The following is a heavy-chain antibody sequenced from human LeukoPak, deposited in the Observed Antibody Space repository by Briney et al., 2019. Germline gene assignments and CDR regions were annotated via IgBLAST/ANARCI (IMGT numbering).Heavy chain of an antibody. CDR1: GGSITSYY. Sequence: SETLSLTCTVSGGSITSYYWSWIRQPPGKGLEWIGYIYYSGSTNYNPSLKSRVTISVDTSKNQFSLNLSSVTAADTAVYYCARLYYYGSGSYYRLGYWFDPWGQGTLVTVSS. CDR3: ARLYYYGSGSYYRLGYWFDP. D-gene: IGHD3-10*01. CDR2: IYYSGST. J-gene: IGHJ5*02. V-gene: IGHV4-59*01.